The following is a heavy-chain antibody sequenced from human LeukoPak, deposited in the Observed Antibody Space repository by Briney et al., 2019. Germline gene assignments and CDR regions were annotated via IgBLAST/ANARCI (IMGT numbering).Heavy chain of an antibody. Sequence: SETLPLTCTVSGGSISSYYWSWIRQPPGKGLEWIGYIYYSGSTNYNPSLKSRVTISVDTSKNQFSLKLSSVTAADTAVYYCARISGSYYLNWFDPWGQGTLVTVSS. CDR3: ARISGSYYLNWFDP. J-gene: IGHJ5*02. CDR1: GGSISSYY. D-gene: IGHD1-26*01. V-gene: IGHV4-59*01. CDR2: IYYSGST.